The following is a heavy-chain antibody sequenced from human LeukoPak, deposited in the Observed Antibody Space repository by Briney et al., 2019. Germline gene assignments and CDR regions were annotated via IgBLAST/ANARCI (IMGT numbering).Heavy chain of an antibody. CDR3: ARAAYDNSSYLTL. CDR2: VSYDGTNK. V-gene: IGHV3-30*03. J-gene: IGHJ4*02. D-gene: IGHD3-22*01. CDR1: GFAFSSYG. Sequence: GGSLRLSCAASGFAFSSYGMHWVRQAPGKGLEWVAVVSYDGTNKYYADSVKGRFTISRDSPKNTLYLQMNSLRAEDTAVYYCARAAYDNSSYLTLWGQGTLVTVSS.